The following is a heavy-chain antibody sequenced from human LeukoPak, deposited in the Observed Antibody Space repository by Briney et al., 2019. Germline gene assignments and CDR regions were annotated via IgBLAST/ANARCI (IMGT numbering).Heavy chain of an antibody. J-gene: IGHJ4*02. CDR2: ISYDGRTK. V-gene: IGHV3-30*18. Sequence: GRSLRLSCAASGFSFSYFAMHWVRLAPGKGLEWVAVISYDGRTKIYADSVRDRFTFSRDNSQNTLSLQMDSLRPEDTAIYYCAKDAGYYDTSGESLDHWGQGTLVTVSS. D-gene: IGHD3-22*01. CDR3: AKDAGYYDTSGESLDH. CDR1: GFSFSYFA.